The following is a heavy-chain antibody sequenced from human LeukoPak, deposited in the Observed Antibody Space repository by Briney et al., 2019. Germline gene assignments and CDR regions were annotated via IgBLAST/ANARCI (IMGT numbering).Heavy chain of an antibody. CDR3: GTGSAFDF. D-gene: IGHD1-14*01. J-gene: IGHJ3*01. Sequence: GGSLRLSCAVSGFTFATSWMSWVRQAPGKGLEWVGRIKTKTDGGTTDYAAPVKGRFTISRDDSKNTLYLQMNSLKTEDTAVYYRGTGSAFDFWGRGTMVTVSS. V-gene: IGHV3-15*01. CDR2: IKTKTDGGTT. CDR1: GFTFATSW.